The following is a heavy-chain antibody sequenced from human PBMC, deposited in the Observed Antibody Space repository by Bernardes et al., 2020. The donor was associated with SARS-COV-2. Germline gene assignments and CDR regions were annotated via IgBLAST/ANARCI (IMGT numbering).Heavy chain of an antibody. CDR1: GYAFTDYY. D-gene: IGHD2-15*01. CDR2: IYPSSGGT. Sequence: ASVKVSCKASGYAFTDYYIWWLRQAPGQEFEWMGLIYPSSGGTTYAQNFQGRVTMTRDTSATTVYMEMSSLTSGDTAVYYCAREHWVVKHFDHWGQGAQVTVSS. V-gene: IGHV1-46*01. CDR3: AREHWVVKHFDH. J-gene: IGHJ5*02.